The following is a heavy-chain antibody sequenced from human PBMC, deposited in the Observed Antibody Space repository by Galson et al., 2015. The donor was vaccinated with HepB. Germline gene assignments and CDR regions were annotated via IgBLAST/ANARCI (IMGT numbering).Heavy chain of an antibody. CDR3: ARDFEYSRFLEWSTPTLMWYFDL. CDR1: GFTFSTYL. J-gene: IGHJ2*01. Sequence: SLRLSCAASGFTFSTYLMSWVRQAPGKGLQWVASIKQDGSEKFYVDSVKGRFTISRDNAKNSLYLQMNSLRVEDTAVYFCARDFEYSRFLEWSTPTLMWYFDLWGRGTLVSVSS. CDR2: IKQDGSEK. D-gene: IGHD3-3*01. V-gene: IGHV3-7*01.